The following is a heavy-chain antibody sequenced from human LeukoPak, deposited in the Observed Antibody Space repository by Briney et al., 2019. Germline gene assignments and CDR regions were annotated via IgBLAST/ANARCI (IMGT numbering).Heavy chain of an antibody. V-gene: IGHV3-7*01. CDR3: ARDRSDGPKMGDAFDI. D-gene: IGHD2-15*01. J-gene: IGHJ3*02. Sequence: PGGSLRLSCAASGFTFSSHWMSWVRQAPGKGLEWVANIKKDGSEKYYVDAVKGRFTISRDNAKTSLYLQMNSLRAEDTAVYYCARDRSDGPKMGDAFDIWGQGTMVTVSS. CDR2: IKKDGSEK. CDR1: GFTFSSHW.